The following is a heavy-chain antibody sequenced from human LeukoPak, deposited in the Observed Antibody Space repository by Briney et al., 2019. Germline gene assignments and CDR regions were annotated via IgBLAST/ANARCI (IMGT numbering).Heavy chain of an antibody. V-gene: IGHV4-31*03. J-gene: IGHJ4*02. CDR3: ARGYPYSDSGRPLDF. Sequence: PSETLSLTCTVSGGSISSGAYYWSWIRQHPGKGLEWIGYFYYSGSTYYNPSLKSRVTISVDTSKKQFSLDLSSVTAADTAVYYCARGYPYSDSGRPLDFWGQGTLVTVSS. CDR2: FYYSGST. D-gene: IGHD3-22*01. CDR1: GGSISSGAYY.